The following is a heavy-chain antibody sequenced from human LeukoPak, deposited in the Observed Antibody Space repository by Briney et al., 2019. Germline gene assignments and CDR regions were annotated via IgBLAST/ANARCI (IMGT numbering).Heavy chain of an antibody. J-gene: IGHJ4*02. V-gene: IGHV3-30*18. Sequence: GGSLRLSCAASGFTFSSYGMHWVRQAPGKGLEWVAVISYDGSNKYYADSVKGRFTISRDNSKNTLYLQMNSLRAEGTAVCYCAKVGSYGDYFHYWGQGTLVTVSS. CDR1: GFTFSSYG. CDR2: ISYDGSNK. CDR3: AKVGSYGDYFHY. D-gene: IGHD3-10*01.